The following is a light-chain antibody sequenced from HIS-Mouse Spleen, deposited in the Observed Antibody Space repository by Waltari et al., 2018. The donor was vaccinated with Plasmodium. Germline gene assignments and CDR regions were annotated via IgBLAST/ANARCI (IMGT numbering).Light chain of an antibody. Sequence: AIRMTQSPSSFSASTGDRVTITCRARQGISSYLAWYQQKPGKAPKLLIYAASTLQSGVQSRFSGSGSGTEFTLTISCLQSEDFATYYCQQYYSYPFTFGPGTKVDIK. V-gene: IGKV1-8*01. CDR1: QGISSY. J-gene: IGKJ3*01. CDR2: AAS. CDR3: QQYYSYPFT.